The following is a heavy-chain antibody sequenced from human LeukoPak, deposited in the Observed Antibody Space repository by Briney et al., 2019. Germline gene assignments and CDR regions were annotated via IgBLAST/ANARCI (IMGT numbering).Heavy chain of an antibody. J-gene: IGHJ5*02. CDR3: ARVRFGNPNWFDP. V-gene: IGHV3-48*03. CDR1: GFTFSSSE. Sequence: GGSLRLSCAASGFTFSSSEMTWVRQAPGKGLEWISYISSGGSTIYYADSVKGRFTISRDNAKNSLYLQMDSLGAEDAAVYYCARVRFGNPNWFDPWGQGTLVTVSS. D-gene: IGHD3-10*01. CDR2: ISSGGSTI.